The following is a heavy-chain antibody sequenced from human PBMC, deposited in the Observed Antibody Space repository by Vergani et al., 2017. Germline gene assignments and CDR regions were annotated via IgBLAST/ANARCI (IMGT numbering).Heavy chain of an antibody. J-gene: IGHJ4*02. V-gene: IGHV4-59*12. Sequence: QVQLQESGPGLVKPSETLSLTCTVSGGSISSYYWSWIRQPPGKGLEWIGYIYYSGSTNYNPSLKSRVTISVDTSKNQFSLKLSSVTAADTAVYYCARGFPIYSYGRRYFDYWGQGTLVTVSS. CDR2: IYYSGST. CDR3: ARGFPIYSYGRRYFDY. D-gene: IGHD5-18*01. CDR1: GGSISSYY.